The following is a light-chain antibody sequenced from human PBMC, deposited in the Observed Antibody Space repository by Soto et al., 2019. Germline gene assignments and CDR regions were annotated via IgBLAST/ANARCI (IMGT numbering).Light chain of an antibody. J-gene: IGKJ2*03. CDR3: QQRTNWPPFS. V-gene: IGKV3-11*01. Sequence: EIVLTQSPATLSLSPGERATLSCRASQSVNSYLAWFQKKPGQAPRRLIYEASTMAEGIPARFSGSGSGTDFTLTISSLEPEDFAVYYCQQRTNWPPFSFGQGTKLEIK. CDR1: QSVNSY. CDR2: EAS.